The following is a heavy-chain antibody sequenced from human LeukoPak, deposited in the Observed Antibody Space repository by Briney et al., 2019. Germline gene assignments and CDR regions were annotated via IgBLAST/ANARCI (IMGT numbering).Heavy chain of an antibody. D-gene: IGHD3-10*01. CDR2: IWYDGNKK. V-gene: IGHV3-33*01. CDR1: GFTFSTYG. J-gene: IGHJ4*02. Sequence: GGSLRLSCAASGFTFSTYGMHWVRQAPGEGLEWVAVIWYDGNKKYYVDSVKGRFTISRDNSKNTVYLQMNSLRVEDTGVYYCARDGPLNLASGRGADYWGQGTLVTVSS. CDR3: ARDGPLNLASGRGADY.